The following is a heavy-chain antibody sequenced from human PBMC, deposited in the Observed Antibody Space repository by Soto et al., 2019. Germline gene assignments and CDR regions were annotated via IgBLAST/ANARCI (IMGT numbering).Heavy chain of an antibody. Sequence: GGSLRLSCAASGFTFSSYDMHWVRQATGKGLEWVSAIGTAGDTYYPGSVKGRFTISRENAKNSLYLQMNSLRAEDTAVYYCARGDPQLVYYYYYGMDVWGQGTTVTVSS. J-gene: IGHJ6*02. CDR1: GFTFSSYD. V-gene: IGHV3-13*01. CDR2: IGTAGDT. CDR3: ARGDPQLVYYYYYGMDV.